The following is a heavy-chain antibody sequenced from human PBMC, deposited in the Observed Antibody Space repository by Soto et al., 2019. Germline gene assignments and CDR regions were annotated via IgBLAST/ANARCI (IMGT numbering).Heavy chain of an antibody. CDR3: VKDGSSGWPYYYGMDV. J-gene: IGHJ6*02. CDR1: GFTLSSYG. Sequence: AGGSLRLSCAASGFTLSSYGMHWVRQAPGKGLEWVAVISCDGSNKYYADSVKGRFTISRDNSKNTLYLQMSSLRAEDTAVYYCVKDGSSGWPYYYGMDVWGQGTTVTVSS. V-gene: IGHV3-30*18. CDR2: ISCDGSNK. D-gene: IGHD6-19*01.